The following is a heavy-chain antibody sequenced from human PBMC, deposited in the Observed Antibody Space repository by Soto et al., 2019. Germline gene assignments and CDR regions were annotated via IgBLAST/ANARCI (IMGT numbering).Heavy chain of an antibody. CDR2: INHSGST. V-gene: IGHV4-34*01. CDR3: ARYRYSSGWYNWFDP. CDR1: GGSFSGYY. D-gene: IGHD6-19*01. J-gene: IGHJ5*02. Sequence: SETLSLTCAVYGGSFSGYYWSWIRQPPGKGLKWIGEINHSGSTNYNPSIKSRITISVDTSKNQFSLKLSSVSAADTAVYYCARYRYSSGWYNWFDPWGQGTLVTVSS.